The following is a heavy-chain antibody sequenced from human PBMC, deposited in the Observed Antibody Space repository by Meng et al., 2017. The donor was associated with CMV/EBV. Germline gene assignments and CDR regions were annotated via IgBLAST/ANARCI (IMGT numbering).Heavy chain of an antibody. CDR3: AGRGPYGRALDV. CDR2: IIPYLDEP. Sequence: SVKVSCKASGGTSNTYTFNWVRQAPGRGLEWMGGIIPYLDEPNYARTFQGRVAITSDRSTAAYMELGSLRSEDTAVYFCAGRGPYGRALDVWGQGTTVTVSS. CDR1: GGTSNTYT. V-gene: IGHV1-69*10. D-gene: IGHD3-10*01. J-gene: IGHJ6*02.